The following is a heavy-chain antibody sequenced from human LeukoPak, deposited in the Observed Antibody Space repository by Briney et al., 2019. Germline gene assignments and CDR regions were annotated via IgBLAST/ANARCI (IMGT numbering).Heavy chain of an antibody. CDR2: IYYSGST. CDR3: AGSGGAARRFDY. Sequence: SETLSLTCTVSGGSITSSSYYWGWIRQPPGKGLEWIGSIYYSGSTHYSPSLKSRVTISVDMSKNQFSLKLSSVTAADTAVYYCAGSGGAARRFDYWGQGTLVTVSS. D-gene: IGHD6-6*01. V-gene: IGHV4-39*07. J-gene: IGHJ4*02. CDR1: GGSITSSSYY.